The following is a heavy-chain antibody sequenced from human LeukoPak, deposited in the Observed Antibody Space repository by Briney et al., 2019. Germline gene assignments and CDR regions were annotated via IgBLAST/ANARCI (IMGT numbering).Heavy chain of an antibody. V-gene: IGHV3-23*01. J-gene: IGHJ4*02. D-gene: IGHD3-10*01. CDR1: KFTFVNYA. Sequence: QPGGSLRLPCAASKFTFVNYAMSWVRQAPGKGLEWVSTISGSGDATYYADSVKGRFTISRDNSKSTLYLQMNSLRAEDTALYYCARAYYYDSGSYYGHFDYWGRGTLVTVSS. CDR3: ARAYYYDSGSYYGHFDY. CDR2: ISGSGDAT.